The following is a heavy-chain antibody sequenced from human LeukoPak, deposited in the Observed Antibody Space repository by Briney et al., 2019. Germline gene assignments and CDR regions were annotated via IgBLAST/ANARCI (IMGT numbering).Heavy chain of an antibody. J-gene: IGHJ4*02. D-gene: IGHD5-12*01. CDR1: GFSFSSYG. CDR3: ARGPSGYDFLVDY. CDR2: IWYDGSNK. Sequence: GRSLRLSCAASGFSFSSYGMHWVRQAPGKGLEWVAVIWYDGSNKYYADSVKGRFTISRDNSKNTLYLQMNSLRAEDTAVYYCARGPSGYDFLVDYWGQGTLVTVSS. V-gene: IGHV3-33*01.